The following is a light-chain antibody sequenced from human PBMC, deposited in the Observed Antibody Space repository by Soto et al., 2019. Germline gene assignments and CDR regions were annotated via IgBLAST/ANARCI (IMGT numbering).Light chain of an antibody. CDR3: QQYKSRT. CDR1: QSISSW. Sequence: DIQMTQSPSTLSASVGDRVTITCRASQSISSWLAWYQQKPGKAPKLLIYDASSWESGVPSRFSGSGSGTEFTLTISSLQPDDFATDYCQQYKSRTFGQGTKVAIK. V-gene: IGKV1-5*01. J-gene: IGKJ1*01. CDR2: DAS.